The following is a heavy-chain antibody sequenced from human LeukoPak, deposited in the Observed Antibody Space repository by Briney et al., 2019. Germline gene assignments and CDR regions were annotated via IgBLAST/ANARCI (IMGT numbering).Heavy chain of an antibody. Sequence: PGGSLRLSCAASGFTFSRYFWMHWVRQAPGKGLVWVSRIKSDGSSSTYADSVKGRFTISRDNAKNSLYLQMNSLRAEDTAVYYCVRDLDLGGYSSFEYWGQGTLVTVSS. J-gene: IGHJ4*02. CDR3: VRDLDLGGYSSFEY. CDR1: GFTFSRYFW. CDR2: IKSDGSSS. D-gene: IGHD4-23*01. V-gene: IGHV3-74*01.